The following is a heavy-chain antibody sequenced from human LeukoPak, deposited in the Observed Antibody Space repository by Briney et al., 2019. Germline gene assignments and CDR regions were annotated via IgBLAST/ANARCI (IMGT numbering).Heavy chain of an antibody. D-gene: IGHD6-25*01. CDR1: GFRFSYSY. V-gene: IGHV3-11*01. CDR3: ARYARLPDS. Sequence: GSLKLSFSASGFRFSYSYMIWIRQASGKGLECVAYIGPTTSIVYADSVRGRFTISRDNAKNSLFLQMNSLRAEDTAVYYCARYARLPDSWGQGTLVTVSS. CDR2: IGPTTSIV. J-gene: IGHJ4*02.